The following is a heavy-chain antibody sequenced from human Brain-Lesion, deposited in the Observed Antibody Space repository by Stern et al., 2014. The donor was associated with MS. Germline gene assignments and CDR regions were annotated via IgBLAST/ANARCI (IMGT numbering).Heavy chain of an antibody. V-gene: IGHV3-72*01. CDR2: IRNKANSYST. Sequence: VQLVESGGGLVQPGGSLRLSCAASGFTFSDPFIDWDRQAPGKGLEGVGRIRNKANSYSTEYAASVKGRFTFSRDDSKNSLFVQMNSLRIEDTAIYYCARDNKVYGIDVLGQGTSVTVSS. D-gene: IGHD2/OR15-2a*01. CDR1: GFTFSDPF. J-gene: IGHJ6*02. CDR3: ARDNKVYGIDV.